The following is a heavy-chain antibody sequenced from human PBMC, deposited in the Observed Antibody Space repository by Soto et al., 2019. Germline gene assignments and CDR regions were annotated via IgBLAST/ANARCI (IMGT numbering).Heavy chain of an antibody. CDR1: GYTFTSYG. D-gene: IGHD1-26*01. Sequence: QVQLVQSGAEVKKPGASVKVSCKASGYTFTSYGLSWVRQAPGQGLEWMGRISAYNYNTNYAQKLQGRVTMTTDTPPSTASMELRSLRSDDTAVYYCSRVVGALGHWFDTWGQGTLVTVSS. V-gene: IGHV1-18*01. J-gene: IGHJ5*02. CDR2: ISAYNYNT. CDR3: SRVVGALGHWFDT.